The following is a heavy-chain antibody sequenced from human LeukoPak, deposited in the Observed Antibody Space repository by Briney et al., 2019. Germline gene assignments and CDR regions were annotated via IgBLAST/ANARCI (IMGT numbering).Heavy chain of an antibody. CDR3: ARQHCSSTSCYEWWFDP. CDR1: GYSFTSYW. V-gene: IGHV5-10-1*01. D-gene: IGHD2-2*01. CDR2: IDPSDSYT. J-gene: IGHJ5*02. Sequence: HGASLQISCKGSGYSFTSYWISWVRQLPGKGLEWMGRIDPSDSYTNYSPSFQGHVTTSADKSISTAYLQWSSLKASDTAMYYCARQHCSSTSCYEWWFDPWGQGTLVTVSS.